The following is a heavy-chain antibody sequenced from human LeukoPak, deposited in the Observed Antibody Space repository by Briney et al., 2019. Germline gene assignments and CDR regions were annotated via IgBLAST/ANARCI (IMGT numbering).Heavy chain of an antibody. CDR3: ARDRVGDSDAFDV. CDR1: GYRFSNNW. Sequence: GGSLRLSCAASGYRFSNNWMSWVRQAPGKGLEWVANIKQDGSEKYYVDSVKGRFTISRDNAKSSLYLQMSRLRAEDTAIYYCARDRVGDSDAFDVWGQGTVVTVSS. D-gene: IGHD2-21*01. V-gene: IGHV3-7*01. J-gene: IGHJ3*01. CDR2: IKQDGSEK.